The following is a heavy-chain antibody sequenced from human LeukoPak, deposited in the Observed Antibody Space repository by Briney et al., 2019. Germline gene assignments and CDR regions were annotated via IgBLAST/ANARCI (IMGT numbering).Heavy chain of an antibody. CDR1: GGSISSYY. D-gene: IGHD5-24*01. CDR3: ARDDGYLIDY. J-gene: IGHJ4*02. CDR2: SYYSGST. V-gene: IGHV4-59*01. Sequence: SETLSLTCTVSGGSISSYYWSWIRQPPGKGLEWIGYSYYSGSTNYNPSLKSRVTISVDTSKNQFSLKLSSVTAADTAVYYCARDDGYLIDYWGQGTLVTVSS.